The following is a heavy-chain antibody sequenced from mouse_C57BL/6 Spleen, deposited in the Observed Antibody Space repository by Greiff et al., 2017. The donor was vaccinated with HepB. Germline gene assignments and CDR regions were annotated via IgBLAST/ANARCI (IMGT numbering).Heavy chain of an antibody. D-gene: IGHD4-1*01. Sequence: QVQLQQSGAELAKPGASVKLSCKASGYTFTSYWMHWVKQRPGQGLEWIGYINPSSGYTKYNQKFKDKATLTADKSSSTAYMQLSSLTYEDSAVYYCARGANWDNWYFDVWGTGTTVTVSS. J-gene: IGHJ1*03. CDR2: INPSSGYT. CDR3: ARGANWDNWYFDV. V-gene: IGHV1-7*01. CDR1: GYTFTSYW.